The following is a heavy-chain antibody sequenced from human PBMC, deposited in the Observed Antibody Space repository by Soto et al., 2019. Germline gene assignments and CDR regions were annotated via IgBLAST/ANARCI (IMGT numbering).Heavy chain of an antibody. D-gene: IGHD6-19*01. CDR1: DFTFGSYA. V-gene: IGHV3-23*01. CDR3: AKGVPGIAVAGTGYFQH. CDR2: ISDSGAST. Sequence: EVQLLESGGGLVQPGGSFSLSCAASDFTFGSYARGWLRPAPGKGLEWVSGISDSGASTYYADSVKGRFTISIDISKTTLYLQMNSLRAEYTAVYYCAKGVPGIAVAGTGYFQHWGQGTLVTVSS. J-gene: IGHJ1*01.